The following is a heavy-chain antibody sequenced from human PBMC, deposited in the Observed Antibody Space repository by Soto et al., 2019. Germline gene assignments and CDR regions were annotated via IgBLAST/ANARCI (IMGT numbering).Heavy chain of an antibody. V-gene: IGHV3-23*01. CDR1: GFTFSTFA. CDR2: ISASGGST. CDR3: AKDPRVSFGP. Sequence: PGGSLRLSCAASGFTFSTFAMSWVRQAPGKGLEWVSAISASGGSTYYADSVKGRFTISRDNSNNTLYLQMNSLRVEDTAVYYCAKDPRVSFGPWGQGTLVTVSS. J-gene: IGHJ5*02.